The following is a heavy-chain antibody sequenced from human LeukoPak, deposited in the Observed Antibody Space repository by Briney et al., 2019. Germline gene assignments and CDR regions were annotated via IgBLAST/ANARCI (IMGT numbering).Heavy chain of an antibody. J-gene: IGHJ4*02. V-gene: IGHV4-4*07. CDR3: ARSITPYSSSSEGVYYFDY. Sequence: SETLSLTCTVSGGSISSYYWNWIRQPAGKGLEWIGRIYSSGSTNYNPSLKSRVTMSVDTSKNQFSLKLSSVTAADTAVYYCARSITPYSSSSEGVYYFDYWGQGTLVTVSS. CDR1: GGSISSYY. CDR2: IYSSGST. D-gene: IGHD6-6*01.